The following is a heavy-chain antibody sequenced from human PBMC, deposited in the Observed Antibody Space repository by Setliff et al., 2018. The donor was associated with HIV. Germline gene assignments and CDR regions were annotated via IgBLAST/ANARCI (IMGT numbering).Heavy chain of an antibody. CDR3: TRPQYFYDIGGSDY. J-gene: IGHJ4*02. CDR1: GFTFSEYA. V-gene: IGHV3-49*04. Sequence: GGSLRLSCTTSGFTFSEYAINWVRQAPGKGLEWVGFIRSKNYGETTESAASVKDRFTFSRDDSKSIAYLQVSSLKTEDTAVYYCTRPQYFYDIGGSDYWGQGTLVTVSS. D-gene: IGHD3-22*01. CDR2: IRSKNYGETT.